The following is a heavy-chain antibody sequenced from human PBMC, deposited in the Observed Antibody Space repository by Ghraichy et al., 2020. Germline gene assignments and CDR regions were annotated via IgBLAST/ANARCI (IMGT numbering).Heavy chain of an antibody. J-gene: IGHJ6*02. V-gene: IGHV1-69*13. CDR3: ARDERVWGRGDYYYYGMDV. CDR2: IIPIFGTA. D-gene: IGHD7-27*01. Sequence: SVKVSCKASGGTFSSYAISWVRQAPGQGLEWMGGIIPIFGTANYAQKFQGRVTITADESTSTAYMELSSLRSEDTAVYYCARDERVWGRGDYYYYGMDVWGQGTTVTVSS. CDR1: GGTFSSYA.